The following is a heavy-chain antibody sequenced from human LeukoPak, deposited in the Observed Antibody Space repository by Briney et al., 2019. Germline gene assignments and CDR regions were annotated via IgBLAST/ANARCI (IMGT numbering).Heavy chain of an antibody. V-gene: IGHV3-30*02. CDR2: IRYDGSNK. CDR3: AKDLAIYDSRPQGGIDY. D-gene: IGHD3-22*01. J-gene: IGHJ4*02. CDR1: GFTFSSYG. Sequence: PGGSLRLSCAASGFTFSSYGMHWVRQAPGKGLEWVAFIRYDGSNKYYADTVKGRFTISRDNSKNTLYLQMNSLRAEDTAVYYCAKDLAIYDSRPQGGIDYWGQGTLVTVSS.